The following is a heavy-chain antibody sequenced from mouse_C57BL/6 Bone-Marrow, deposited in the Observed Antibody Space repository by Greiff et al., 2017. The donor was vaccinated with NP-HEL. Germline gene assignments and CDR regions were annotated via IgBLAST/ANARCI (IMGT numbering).Heavy chain of an antibody. D-gene: IGHD2-3*01. Sequence: VQLKESGGDLVKPGGSLKLSCAASGFTFSSYGMSWVRQTPDKRLEWVATISSGGSYTYYPDSVKGRFTISRDNAKNTLYLQMSSLKSEDTAMYYCARLEGWLPLYYYAMDYWGQGTSVTVSS. CDR1: GFTFSSYG. CDR2: ISSGGSYT. J-gene: IGHJ4*01. V-gene: IGHV5-6*01. CDR3: ARLEGWLPLYYYAMDY.